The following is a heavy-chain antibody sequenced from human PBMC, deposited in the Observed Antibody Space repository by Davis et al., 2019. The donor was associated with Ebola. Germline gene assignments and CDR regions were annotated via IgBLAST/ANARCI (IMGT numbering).Heavy chain of an antibody. Sequence: GESLKISCKASGYSFNTHWIGWVRQMPGKGLEWMGRIDPSDSYTKYSPSFQGHVTISADRSISTAYLQWSSLKASDTAMYYCARRFPMDVWGQGTTVTVSS. V-gene: IGHV5-10-1*01. CDR2: IDPSDSYT. CDR3: ARRFPMDV. J-gene: IGHJ6*02. CDR1: GYSFNTHW. D-gene: IGHD3-10*01.